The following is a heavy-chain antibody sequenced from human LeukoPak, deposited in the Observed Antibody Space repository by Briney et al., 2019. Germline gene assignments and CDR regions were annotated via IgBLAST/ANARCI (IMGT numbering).Heavy chain of an antibody. CDR1: GFTVSSNY. CDR2: IYSGGST. Sequence: PGGSLRLSCAASGFTVSSNYMSWVRQAPGKGLEWVSVIYSGGSTYYADSVKGRFTISRDNSKNTLYLQMNSLRAEDTAVYYCAKGGLWFGEFYDAFDIWGQGTMVTVSS. J-gene: IGHJ3*02. D-gene: IGHD3-10*01. CDR3: AKGGLWFGEFYDAFDI. V-gene: IGHV3-53*01.